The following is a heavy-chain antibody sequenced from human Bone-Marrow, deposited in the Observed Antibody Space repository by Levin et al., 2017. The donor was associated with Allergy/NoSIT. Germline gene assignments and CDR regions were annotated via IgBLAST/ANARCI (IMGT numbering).Heavy chain of an antibody. V-gene: IGHV3-49*03. D-gene: IGHD3/OR15-3a*01. J-gene: IGHJ6*02. Sequence: GESLKISCTASGFTFGHYGVSWFRQAPGKGLEWLSFIRSKTYGGTTDYAASVKGRFNISRDDSKSIAYLQMNSLKIEDTAVYYCTRHFLTGYTNLFGMDVWGQGTTVTVSS. CDR1: GFTFGHYG. CDR3: TRHFLTGYTNLFGMDV. CDR2: IRSKTYGGTT.